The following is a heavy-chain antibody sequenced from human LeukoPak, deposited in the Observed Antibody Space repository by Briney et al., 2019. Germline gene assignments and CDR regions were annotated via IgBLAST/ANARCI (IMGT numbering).Heavy chain of an antibody. V-gene: IGHV3-21*04. CDR1: GFTFSSYN. CDR3: VRRGDASSGWGDHDF. J-gene: IGHJ4*02. D-gene: IGHD6-19*01. CDR2: ISSSSSYI. Sequence: PGGSLRLSCAASGFTFSSYNINWVRQAPGKGLEWVSSISSSSSYIYYADSVKGRFTISRDNSKNMVHLQMNSLTGEDTALYYCVRRGDASSGWGDHDFWGQGALVTVSS.